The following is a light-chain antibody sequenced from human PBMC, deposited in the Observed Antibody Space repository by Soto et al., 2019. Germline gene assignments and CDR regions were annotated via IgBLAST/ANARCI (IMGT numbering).Light chain of an antibody. V-gene: IGLV2-11*01. Sequence: QYALTQPRSVYGSPGQSVTISCTGTSSDIGDYNYVSWYQHHPGKAPKLVIYDVRKRPSGVPDRFSGSKSGNTASLTISGLQAEDEADYYCCSNAGNDIVIFGGGTKLTVL. CDR3: CSNAGNDIVI. CDR2: DVR. J-gene: IGLJ2*01. CDR1: SSDIGDYNY.